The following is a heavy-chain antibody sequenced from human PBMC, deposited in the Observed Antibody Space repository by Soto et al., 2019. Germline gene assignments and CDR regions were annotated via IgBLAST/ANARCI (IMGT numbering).Heavy chain of an antibody. D-gene: IGHD2-15*01. CDR1: GFTFSSYS. CDR3: ARDLLGYCSGGSCDDY. CDR2: ISSSSSTI. V-gene: IGHV3-48*02. Sequence: GGSLRLSCAASGFTFSSYSMNWVRQAPGKGLEWVSYISSSSSTIYYADSVKGRFTISRDNAKNSLYLQMNSLRDEDTAVYYCARDLLGYCSGGSCDDYWGQGTLVTVSS. J-gene: IGHJ4*02.